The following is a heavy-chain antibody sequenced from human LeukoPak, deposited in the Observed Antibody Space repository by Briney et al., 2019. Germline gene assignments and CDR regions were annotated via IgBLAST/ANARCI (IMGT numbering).Heavy chain of an antibody. D-gene: IGHD6-19*01. CDR2: ISSSSSTI. CDR3: ATDRGWFFDN. Sequence: GGSLRLSCAASEFTFSSYSMNWVRQAPGKGLEWVSYISSSSSTIYYADSVKGRFTISRDNSKNTLYLQMNSLRDEDTAVFYCATDRGWFFDNWGQGTLVTVAS. J-gene: IGHJ4*02. CDR1: EFTFSSYS. V-gene: IGHV3-48*02.